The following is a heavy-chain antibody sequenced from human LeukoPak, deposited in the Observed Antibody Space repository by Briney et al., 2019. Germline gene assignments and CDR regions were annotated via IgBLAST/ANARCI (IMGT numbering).Heavy chain of an antibody. J-gene: IGHJ6*03. CDR3: ATALLRASTYMDV. Sequence: GGSLRLSCAASGFTFRTYAMNWVRQAPGKGLEWVSGIGVSGTSTYYADSVKGWFTISRDNSKNTLYLQINSLRAEDTAVYYCATALLRASTYMDVWGKGTTVTVSS. CDR1: GFTFRTYA. D-gene: IGHD1-1*01. V-gene: IGHV3-23*01. CDR2: IGVSGTST.